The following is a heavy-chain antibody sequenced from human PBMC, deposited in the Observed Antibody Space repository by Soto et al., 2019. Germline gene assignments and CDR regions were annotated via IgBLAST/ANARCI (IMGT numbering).Heavy chain of an antibody. CDR1: DGSISSGGYS. CDR3: ARDQLEGNWFDP. J-gene: IGHJ5*02. V-gene: IGHV4-30-2*01. D-gene: IGHD1-1*01. CDR2: IYHSGNT. Sequence: LQLQESGSGLVRPSQTLSLTCAVSDGSISSGGYSWNWIRQPPGKGLEWIGYIYHSGNTLYNPSLKSRVTISVDKSKNQFSLKLSSVTAADTDVYYCARDQLEGNWFDPWGQGTLVTVSS.